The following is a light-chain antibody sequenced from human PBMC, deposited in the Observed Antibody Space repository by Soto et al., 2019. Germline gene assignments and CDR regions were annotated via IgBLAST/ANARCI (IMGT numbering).Light chain of an antibody. CDR1: QSVSSK. V-gene: IGKV3-15*01. J-gene: IGKJ4*01. Sequence: EVVMTQSPATLSVSPGERATLSCRASQSVSSKVDWYQHKTGQAPRLLIHGASTRATDIPARFSGSGSGTEFTLASSSLQSEDVAVYYCQQYSDWPRVTFGGGTKVEI. CDR2: GAS. CDR3: QQYSDWPRVT.